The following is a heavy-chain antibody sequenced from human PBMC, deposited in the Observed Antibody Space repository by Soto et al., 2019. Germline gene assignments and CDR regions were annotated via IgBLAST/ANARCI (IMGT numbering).Heavy chain of an antibody. CDR2: IYYSGNT. D-gene: IGHD5-18*01. CDR3: ARGGYSYGHETLDS. Sequence: SETLSLTCNVSGDSMSDSDYYWNWIRQLPGKGLEWIGYIYYSGNTYYNPSLKSRITISVDTSKRQFSLKLSSVTAADTAVYYCARGGYSYGHETLDSWDQGTLVTVSS. J-gene: IGHJ4*02. V-gene: IGHV4-31*03. CDR1: GDSMSDSDYY.